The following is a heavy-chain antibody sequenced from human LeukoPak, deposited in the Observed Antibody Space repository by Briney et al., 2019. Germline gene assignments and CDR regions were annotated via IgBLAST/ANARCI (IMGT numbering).Heavy chain of an antibody. CDR3: TSGYSSSWGLFDP. D-gene: IGHD2-2*03. Sequence: PGGSLRLSCAASGFTFSSYRIHWVRQAPGEGLVWVSRINTEGSSAYYADSVRGRFTVSRDNAKNTVYLQMNNLRVEDTAVYYCTSGYSSSWGLFDPWGQGTRVTVSS. J-gene: IGHJ5*02. V-gene: IGHV3-74*01. CDR2: INTEGSSA. CDR1: GFTFSSYR.